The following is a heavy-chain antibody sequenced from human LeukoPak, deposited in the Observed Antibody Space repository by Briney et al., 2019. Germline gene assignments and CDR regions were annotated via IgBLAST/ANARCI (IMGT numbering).Heavy chain of an antibody. J-gene: IGHJ4*02. CDR2: INQGGST. V-gene: IGHV4-34*01. CDR3: ARVGATDGYYFDY. D-gene: IGHD1-26*01. Sequence: PSETLSLTCAVYGGSFSGYYWSWIRQPPGQGLEWIGEINQGGSTNYNPSLERRVTMSVDTSKTQFSLKLGSVTAADTAVYYCARVGATDGYYFDYWGQGSLVTVSS. CDR1: GGSFSGYY.